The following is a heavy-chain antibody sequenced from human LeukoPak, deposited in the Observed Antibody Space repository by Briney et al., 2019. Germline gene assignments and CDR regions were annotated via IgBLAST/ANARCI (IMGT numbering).Heavy chain of an antibody. CDR1: GFTFSSYG. D-gene: IGHD2-15*01. V-gene: IGHV3-33*06. J-gene: IGHJ5*02. CDR2: IWYDGSNK. Sequence: GGSLRLSCAASGFTFSSYGMHWVRQAPGKGLEWVAVIWYDGSNKYYADSVKGRFTIPRDNSKNTLYLQMNSLRAGDTAVYYCAKDPYCSGGSCYSSNWFDPWGQGTLVTVSS. CDR3: AKDPYCSGGSCYSSNWFDP.